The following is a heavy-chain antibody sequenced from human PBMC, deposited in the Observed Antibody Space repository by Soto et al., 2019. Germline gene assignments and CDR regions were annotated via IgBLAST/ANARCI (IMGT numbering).Heavy chain of an antibody. Sequence: LRLSCAASGFTFSGHSLNWIRQAPGKGLEWVSYITGSGVTMYADSVKGRFTISRDNAKNSLYLQMNSLRAEDTAVYYCARDGGASTFDFDSWGQGTLVTVSS. CDR3: ARDGGASTFDFDS. J-gene: IGHJ4*02. D-gene: IGHD3-16*01. CDR2: ITGSGVTM. V-gene: IGHV3-48*04. CDR1: GFTFSGHS.